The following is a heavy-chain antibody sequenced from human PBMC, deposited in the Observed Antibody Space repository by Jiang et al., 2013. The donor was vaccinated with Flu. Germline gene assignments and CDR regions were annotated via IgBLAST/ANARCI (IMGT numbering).Heavy chain of an antibody. CDR1: SYA. V-gene: IGHV1-69*06. D-gene: IGHD4-17*01. CDR2: IIPIFGTA. Sequence: SYAISWVRQAPGQGLEWMGGIIPIFGTANYAQKFQGRVTITADKSTSTAYMELSSLRSEDTAVYYCARERWNTVTIDYWGQGTLVTVSS. J-gene: IGHJ4*02. CDR3: ARERWNTVTIDY.